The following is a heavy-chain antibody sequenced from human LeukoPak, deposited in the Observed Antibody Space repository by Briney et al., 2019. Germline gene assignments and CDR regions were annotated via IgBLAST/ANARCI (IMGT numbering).Heavy chain of an antibody. D-gene: IGHD6-13*01. CDR1: GFTFSNYD. Sequence: GGSLRLSCAASGFTFSNYDMNWVRQAPGKGLEWVSYISSSSSTIYYADSVKGRFTISRDNAKNSLYLQMNSLRDEDTAVYYCAREDLAAAGLKYYYYGMDVWGQGTTVTVSS. V-gene: IGHV3-48*02. J-gene: IGHJ6*02. CDR3: AREDLAAAGLKYYYYGMDV. CDR2: ISSSSSTI.